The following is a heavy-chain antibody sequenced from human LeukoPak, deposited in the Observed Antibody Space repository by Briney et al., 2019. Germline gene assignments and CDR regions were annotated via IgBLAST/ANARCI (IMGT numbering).Heavy chain of an antibody. CDR3: ARVRPDYDILTGYYLPYY. V-gene: IGHV1-18*01. D-gene: IGHD3-9*01. Sequence: ASVKVSCKASGYTFTSYGISWVRQAPGQGLEWMGWISAYNGNTNYAQELQGRVTMTTDTSTSTAYMELRSLRSDDTAVYYCARVRPDYDILTGYYLPYYWGQGTLVTVSS. J-gene: IGHJ4*02. CDR2: ISAYNGNT. CDR1: GYTFTSYG.